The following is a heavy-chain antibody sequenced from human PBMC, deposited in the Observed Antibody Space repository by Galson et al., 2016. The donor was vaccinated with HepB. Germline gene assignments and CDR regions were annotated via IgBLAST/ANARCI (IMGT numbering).Heavy chain of an antibody. Sequence: SVKVSCKASGDFVSTYAISWVRQAPGQGLEWMGGIIPIFDTPHYAQSFQGRVTITADEYTGTGYMELSSLRSDDTAVYYCARDPYYYDPTVLGADYWGQGTLVTVSS. CDR1: GDFVSTYA. CDR3: ARDPYYYDPTVLGADY. J-gene: IGHJ4*02. V-gene: IGHV1-69*13. CDR2: IIPIFDTP. D-gene: IGHD3-22*01.